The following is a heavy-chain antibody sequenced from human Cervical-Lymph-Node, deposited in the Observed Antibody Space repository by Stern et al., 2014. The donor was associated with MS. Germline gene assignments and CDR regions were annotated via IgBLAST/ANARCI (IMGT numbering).Heavy chain of an antibody. CDR3: ATSRVTSRPLSY. Sequence: QDQLVQSGAEVKKPGASVKISCKASGNSFSNYYLHWVRQAPGQGLEWMGIMNPGDGTTRNAQKFQGRVTMTSDTSTSTVYMELISLRSEDTAVYYCATSRVTSRPLSYWGQGTLVTVSS. D-gene: IGHD3-10*01. J-gene: IGHJ4*02. CDR1: GNSFSNYY. CDR2: MNPGDGTT. V-gene: IGHV1-46*01.